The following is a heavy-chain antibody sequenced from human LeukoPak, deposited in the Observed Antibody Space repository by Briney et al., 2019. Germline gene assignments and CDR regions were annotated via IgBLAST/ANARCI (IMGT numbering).Heavy chain of an antibody. D-gene: IGHD2-15*01. CDR1: GFTFSSYS. V-gene: IGHV3-21*01. Sequence: GGSLRLSCAGSGFTFSSYSMNWVRQAPGKGLEWLSSISGSSSQIFYADSEKGRFNMSRDNAKNSLYLQMNSLRAEDTAVYYCVKDYCSGGSCIDAFDFWGQGTMVTVSS. CDR2: ISGSSSQI. J-gene: IGHJ3*01. CDR3: VKDYCSGGSCIDAFDF.